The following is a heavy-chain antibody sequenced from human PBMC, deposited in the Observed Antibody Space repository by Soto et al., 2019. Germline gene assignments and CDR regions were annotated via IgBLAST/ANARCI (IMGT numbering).Heavy chain of an antibody. Sequence: QVQLQESGPGLVKPSQTLSLTCTVSGGSINSGDYYWSWLRQPPGKGLEWIGYIYYSGSTFYNPSLKSRVTISVDTSKNEFSLKVNSVTAADTAVYYCAIFTSYADYGGRWFDPWGQGTLVTVSS. V-gene: IGHV4-30-4*01. CDR3: AIFTSYADYGGRWFDP. CDR1: GGSINSGDYY. D-gene: IGHD4-17*01. CDR2: IYYSGST. J-gene: IGHJ5*02.